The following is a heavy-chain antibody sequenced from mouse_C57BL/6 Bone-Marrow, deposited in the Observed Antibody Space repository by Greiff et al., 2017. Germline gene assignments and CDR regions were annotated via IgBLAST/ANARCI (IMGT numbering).Heavy chain of an antibody. J-gene: IGHJ1*03. CDR2: ISSGGSYT. CDR3: ARRGDGRDWYFDV. CDR1: GFTFSSYG. V-gene: IGHV5-6*01. Sequence: EVHLVESGGDLVKPGGSLKLSCAASGFTFSSYGMSWVRQTPDKRLEWVATISSGGSYTYYPDSVKGRFTISRDNTKNTLYLQMSSLQSEDTSMYYCARRGDGRDWYFDVWGTGTTVTVSS.